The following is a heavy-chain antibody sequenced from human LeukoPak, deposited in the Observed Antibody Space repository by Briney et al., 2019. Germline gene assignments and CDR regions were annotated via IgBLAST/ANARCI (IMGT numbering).Heavy chain of an antibody. CDR2: IWYDGSSK. D-gene: IGHD3-16*02. Sequence: GGSLRLSCAASGFTFSSYGMHWVRQAPGKGLEWVAVIWYDGSSKYYADSVKGRFTISRDNSKNALYLQMNSLRAEDTAVYYCARDLPSRLGELSPADYWGQGTLVTVSS. CDR1: GFTFSSYG. V-gene: IGHV3-33*01. J-gene: IGHJ4*02. CDR3: ARDLPSRLGELSPADY.